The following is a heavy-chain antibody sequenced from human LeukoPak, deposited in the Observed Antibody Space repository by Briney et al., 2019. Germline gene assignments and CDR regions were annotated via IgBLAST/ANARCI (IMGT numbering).Heavy chain of an antibody. CDR3: AKEEGGYYDSSGYSAS. V-gene: IGHV3-30*02. CDR2: IRYDGSNK. CDR1: GFTFSSYG. J-gene: IGHJ4*02. D-gene: IGHD3-22*01. Sequence: PGGSLRLSCAASGFTFSSYGMHWVRQAPGKGLEWVAFIRYDGSNKYYADSVKGRFTISRDNSKNTLYLQMNSLRAEGTAVYYCAKEEGGYYDSSGYSASWGQGTLVTVSS.